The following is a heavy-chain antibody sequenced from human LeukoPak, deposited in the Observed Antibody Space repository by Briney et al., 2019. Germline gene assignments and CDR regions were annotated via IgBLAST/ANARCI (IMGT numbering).Heavy chain of an antibody. D-gene: IGHD3-3*01. CDR2: ISGSGGST. Sequence: GGSLRLSCAASGSTFTTHWMSWVRQAPGKGLEWVSAISGSGGSTYYADSVKGRFTISRDNSKNTLYLQMNSLRAEDTAVYYCAKDSASILFGVVSNYYIDFDYWGQGTLVTVSS. J-gene: IGHJ4*02. V-gene: IGHV3-23*01. CDR1: GSTFTTHW. CDR3: AKDSASILFGVVSNYYIDFDY.